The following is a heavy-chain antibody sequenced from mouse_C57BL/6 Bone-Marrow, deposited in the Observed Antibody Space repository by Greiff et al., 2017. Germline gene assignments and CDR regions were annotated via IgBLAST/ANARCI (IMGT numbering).Heavy chain of an antibody. V-gene: IGHV10-1*01. J-gene: IGHJ4*01. CDR3: VRQGPYAMDY. Sequence: EVKLMESGGGLVQPKGSLKLSCAASGFSFNTYAMNWVRQAPGKGLEWVARIRSKSNNYATYYADSVKDRFTISRDDSESMLYLQMNNLKTEDTXMYYCVRQGPYAMDYWGQGTSVTVSS. CDR2: IRSKSNNYAT. CDR1: GFSFNTYA.